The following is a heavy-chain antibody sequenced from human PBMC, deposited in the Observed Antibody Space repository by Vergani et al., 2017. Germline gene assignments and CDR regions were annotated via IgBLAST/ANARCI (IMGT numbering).Heavy chain of an antibody. D-gene: IGHD4-17*01. J-gene: IGHJ5*02. CDR2: IYYSGST. Sequence: QLQLQESGSGLVKPSQTLSLTCGVSGVSISNGGYSWSWIRQPPGKGLEWIGYIYYSGSTYYNPSLKSLVTISIDRSKNQFPLKLSSVTAADTVGYCCARRHDYGDREGSGWFDPWDQGTLVVVSS. CDR1: GVSISNGGYS. V-gene: IGHV4-30-2*01. CDR3: ARRHDYGDREGSGWFDP.